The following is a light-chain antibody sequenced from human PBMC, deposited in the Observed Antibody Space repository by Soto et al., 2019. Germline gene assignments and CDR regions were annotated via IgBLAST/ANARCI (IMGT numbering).Light chain of an antibody. CDR3: QPYDKSPMWT. CDR2: GAS. CDR1: QNVSPTY. J-gene: IGKJ1*01. Sequence: PGERATLSCRASQNVSPTYLAWYQQKPGQAPRPLIYGASTRATGVPDRFSGSGSGTAFTLVISRLEPEDFALYYWQPYDKSPMWTFGQGTKME. V-gene: IGKV3-20*01.